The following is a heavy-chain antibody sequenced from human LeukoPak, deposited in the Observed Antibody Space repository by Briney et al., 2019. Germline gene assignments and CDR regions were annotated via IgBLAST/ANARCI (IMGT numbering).Heavy chain of an antibody. Sequence: GGSLRLSCAVSGFTFSKAWMSWVRQAPGKGLEWVSAISGSGGSTYYAGSVKGRFTISRDNSKNTLYLQMNSLRAEDTAVYYCAKFQRDSSGYYEVERPLDYWGQGTLVTVSS. CDR1: GFTFSKAW. J-gene: IGHJ4*02. CDR3: AKFQRDSSGYYEVERPLDY. V-gene: IGHV3-23*01. CDR2: ISGSGGST. D-gene: IGHD3-22*01.